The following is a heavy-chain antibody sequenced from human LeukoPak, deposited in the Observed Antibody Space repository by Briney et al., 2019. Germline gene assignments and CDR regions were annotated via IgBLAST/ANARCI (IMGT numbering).Heavy chain of an antibody. V-gene: IGHV4-34*01. J-gene: IGHJ4*02. CDR3: ARLQDYGSGTPSFDY. D-gene: IGHD3-10*01. CDR2: INHSGSI. Sequence: SETLSLTCAVYGGSFSGYYWSWIRQPPGKGLEGIGEINHSGSINYNPCLKSRVTISVETSKKQYSLKLSSVTAADTAVYYCARLQDYGSGTPSFDYWGQGTLVTVSS. CDR1: GGSFSGYY.